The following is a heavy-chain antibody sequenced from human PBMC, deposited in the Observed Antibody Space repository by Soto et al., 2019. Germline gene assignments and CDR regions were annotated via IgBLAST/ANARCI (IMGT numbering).Heavy chain of an antibody. J-gene: IGHJ4*02. CDR3: ARGDEMTAVTIFEY. CDR1: GGAFGRYS. CDR2: VIPVFNTS. D-gene: IGHD4-17*01. Sequence: QVQLEQSGPEVKRPGTSVKVSCKASGGAFGRYSVSWVRQAPGQGLEWIGGVIPVFNTSNYSLKFQGRVAISADESTSTVFMELRSLRSEDTARYYWARGDEMTAVTIFEYWGQGTLVTVSS. V-gene: IGHV1-69*01.